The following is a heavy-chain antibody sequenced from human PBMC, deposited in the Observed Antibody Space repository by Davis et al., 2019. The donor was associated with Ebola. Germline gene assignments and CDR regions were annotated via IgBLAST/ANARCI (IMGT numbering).Heavy chain of an antibody. V-gene: IGHV3-11*04. Sequence: GESLKISCAASGFNFSDYYMSWICQAPGKGLEWVSYISSSCSTIYYADSVKGRFTISRDNAKNSLYLQMNSLRDEDPAVYYCARHSSSWWVVSGMDVWGQGTTVTVSS. D-gene: IGHD6-13*01. CDR3: ARHSSSWWVVSGMDV. CDR2: ISSSCSTI. CDR1: GFNFSDYY. J-gene: IGHJ6*02.